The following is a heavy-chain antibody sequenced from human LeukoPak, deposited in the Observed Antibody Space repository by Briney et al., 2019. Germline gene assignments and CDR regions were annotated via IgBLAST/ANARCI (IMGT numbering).Heavy chain of an antibody. CDR2: INPNSGGT. J-gene: IGHJ4*02. CDR1: GYTFTGYY. Sequence: ASVKVSCKASGYTFTGYYMQWVRQAPGQGLEWMGWINPNSGGTNYAQKFQGRVTVTRDTSISTAYMELSRLRSDDTAVYYCARDVGYCSSTSCNNGLIFDYWGQGTLVTVSS. CDR3: ARDVGYCSSTSCNNGLIFDY. V-gene: IGHV1-2*02. D-gene: IGHD2-2*02.